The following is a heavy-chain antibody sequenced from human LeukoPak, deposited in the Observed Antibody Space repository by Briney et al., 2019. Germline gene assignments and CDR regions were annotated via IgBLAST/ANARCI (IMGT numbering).Heavy chain of an antibody. CDR3: AKAAAAPGFDF. Sequence: GGSLRLSCAASGFTFSSYWMNWVRQAPGKGLEWVATVSGSGDRMYHADSVKGRFTISRDNSKNTIYLQMNSLRAEDTALYYCAKAAAAPGFDFWGQGTLVTVSS. D-gene: IGHD6-13*01. V-gene: IGHV3-23*01. J-gene: IGHJ4*02. CDR2: VSGSGDRM. CDR1: GFTFSSYW.